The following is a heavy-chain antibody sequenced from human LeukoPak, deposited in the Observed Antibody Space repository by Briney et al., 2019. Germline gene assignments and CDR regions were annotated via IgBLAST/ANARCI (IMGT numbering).Heavy chain of an antibody. Sequence: SETLSLTCTVSGGSINSYYWSWIRQPPGMGLEWIGYFYYSGTTNYNPSLKSRVTISVDTSQNQFSLKLSSVTAADTAVYYCARGTGSGWYDCWGQGTLVTVSS. CDR3: ARGTGSGWYDC. CDR1: GGSINSYY. J-gene: IGHJ4*02. CDR2: FYYSGTT. D-gene: IGHD6-19*01. V-gene: IGHV4-59*01.